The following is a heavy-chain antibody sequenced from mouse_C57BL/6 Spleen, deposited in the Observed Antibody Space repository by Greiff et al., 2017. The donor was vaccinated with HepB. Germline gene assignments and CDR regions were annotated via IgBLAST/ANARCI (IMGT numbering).Heavy chain of an antibody. CDR1: GYTFTSYW. CDR2: IYPSDSET. J-gene: IGHJ4*01. Sequence: QVQLQQPGAELVRPGSSVKLSCKASGYTFTSYWMDWVKQRPGQGLEWIGNIYPSDSETHYNQKFKDKATLTVDKSSSTAYMQLSSLTSEDSAVYYCARDYSIDYYAMDYWGQGTSVTVSS. CDR3: ARDYSIDYYAMDY. V-gene: IGHV1-61*01. D-gene: IGHD2-5*01.